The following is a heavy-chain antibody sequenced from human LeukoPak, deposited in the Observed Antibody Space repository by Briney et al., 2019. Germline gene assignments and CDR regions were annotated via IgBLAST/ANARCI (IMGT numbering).Heavy chain of an antibody. J-gene: IGHJ2*01. CDR2: IYYTGST. D-gene: IGHD4-17*01. V-gene: IGHV4-59*01. CDR3: ARAPTVPDWYFDL. CDR1: GGSISGSY. Sequence: SETLSLTCTVSGGSISGSYWSWIRQPPGKGLEWIGYIYYTGSTNYNPSLMSRVTLSVDTSKKQFSLKVISVTAADTAVYYCARAPTVPDWYFDLWGRGTLVTVYS.